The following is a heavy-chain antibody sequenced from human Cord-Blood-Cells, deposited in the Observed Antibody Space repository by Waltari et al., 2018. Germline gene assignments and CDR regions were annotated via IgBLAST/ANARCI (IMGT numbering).Heavy chain of an antibody. CDR2: ISWNSGSI. Sequence: EVQLVESGGGLVQPGRSLRLSCAASGFTFDDYAMHWVRQAPGKGLEWVSGISWNSGSIGYADSVKGRFTISRDNAKNSLYLQMNSLRAEDTALYYCAKDKYSSSSSFDYWGQGTLVTVSS. J-gene: IGHJ4*02. V-gene: IGHV3-9*01. CDR3: AKDKYSSSSSFDY. CDR1: GFTFDDYA. D-gene: IGHD6-6*01.